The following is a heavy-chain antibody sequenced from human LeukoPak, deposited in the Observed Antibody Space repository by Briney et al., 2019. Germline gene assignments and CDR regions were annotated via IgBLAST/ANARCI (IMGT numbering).Heavy chain of an antibody. J-gene: IGHJ3*02. CDR2: ISYSANT. CDR1: GGSITSSSF. V-gene: IGHV4-39*01. CDR3: GRTPNLGAHAAFDI. D-gene: IGHD1-26*01. Sequence: SETLSLTCTVSGGSITSSSFWGWIRQPPGQGLQWIGTISYSANTYYNPSLKSRVTISVDTSQNQFSLKLTSVTAADTAIYYCGRTPNLGAHAAFDIWGQGTMVTVSS.